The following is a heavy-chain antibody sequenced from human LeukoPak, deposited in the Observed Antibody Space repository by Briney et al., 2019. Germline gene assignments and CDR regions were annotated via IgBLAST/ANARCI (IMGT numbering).Heavy chain of an antibody. CDR2: ISSSGSTI. V-gene: IGHV3-11*04. Sequence: PGGSLRLSCAASGFTFSDYYMSWIRQAPGKGLEWVSYISSSGSTIYYADSVKGRFTISRDNAKNSLYLQMNSLRAEDTAVYYCARDHYYDSSGYYLFYWGQGTLVTLSS. CDR3: ARDHYYDSSGYYLFY. CDR1: GFTFSDYY. D-gene: IGHD3-22*01. J-gene: IGHJ4*02.